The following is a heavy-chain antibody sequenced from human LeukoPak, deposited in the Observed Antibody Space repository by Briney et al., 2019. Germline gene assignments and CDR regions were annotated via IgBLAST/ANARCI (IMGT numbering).Heavy chain of an antibody. D-gene: IGHD2-15*01. Sequence: PGGSLGLSCAASGFTFRSYWMHWVRQAPGKGLVWVSHINTDGTTTSYTDSVKGRFTISRDNAKNTLYLQMNSLRAEDTAVYYCARPSLGYSFDYWGLGTLVTVSS. V-gene: IGHV3-74*01. J-gene: IGHJ4*02. CDR2: INTDGTTT. CDR1: GFTFRSYW. CDR3: ARPSLGYSFDY.